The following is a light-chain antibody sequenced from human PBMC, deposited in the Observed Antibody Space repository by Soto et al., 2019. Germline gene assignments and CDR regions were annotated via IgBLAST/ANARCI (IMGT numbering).Light chain of an antibody. CDR1: SSDVGGYEY. CDR2: EVI. Sequence: QSALTQPPSASGSPGLSVTISCTGSSSDVGGYEYVSWYQQHPGKAPKLIIYEVIKRPSGVPDRFSGSKSGNTASLTVSGLPAEDEADYYCSSYAGSNNLHVLFGGGTKLTVL. CDR3: SSYAGSNNLHVL. J-gene: IGLJ2*01. V-gene: IGLV2-8*01.